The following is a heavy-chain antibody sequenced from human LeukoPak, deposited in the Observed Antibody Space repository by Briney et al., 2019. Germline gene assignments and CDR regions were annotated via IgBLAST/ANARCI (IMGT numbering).Heavy chain of an antibody. CDR3: ARLDISTTWYAFDY. Sequence: SETLSLTCAVYGESFNRYYWSWIRQPPGKGLEWIAEIYHDGNTNYNPSLKSRVTISVDTSNNRFSLKLTSVTAADTAVYYCARLDISTTWYAFDYWGQGTLVTVSS. CDR2: IYHDGNT. CDR1: GESFNRYY. J-gene: IGHJ4*02. D-gene: IGHD5-12*01. V-gene: IGHV4-34*01.